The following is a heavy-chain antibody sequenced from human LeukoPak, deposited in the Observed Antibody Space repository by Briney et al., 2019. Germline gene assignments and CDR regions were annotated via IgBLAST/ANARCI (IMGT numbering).Heavy chain of an antibody. CDR2: ISRSGSTI. CDR3: ASFLTFGERSDAFDI. V-gene: IGHV3-48*03. Sequence: GGSLRLSCAASGFTFSSYEMNWIRQAPGKGLEWVSYISRSGSTIYYADSVKGRFTISRDNAKNSLYLQMNSLRAEDTAVYYCASFLTFGERSDAFDIWGQGTMVTVSS. D-gene: IGHD3-10*01. CDR1: GFTFSSYE. J-gene: IGHJ3*02.